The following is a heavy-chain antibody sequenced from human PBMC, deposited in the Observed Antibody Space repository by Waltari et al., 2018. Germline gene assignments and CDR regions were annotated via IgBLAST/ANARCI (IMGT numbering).Heavy chain of an antibody. V-gene: IGHV4-34*02. CDR1: VGSFSGNY. Sequence: QVQLQQWGAGLLKPSETLSLTCAVYVGSFSGNYWTWIRQSPGKGLEWIGEINDSGRTKYKPSLKSRVTISIDTSKNQFSLRLSSVTAADRAVYYCARGTFGVVIIPYYYYHMDVWGKGTSVTVSS. J-gene: IGHJ6*03. D-gene: IGHD3-3*01. CDR3: ARGTFGVVIIPYYYYHMDV. CDR2: INDSGRT.